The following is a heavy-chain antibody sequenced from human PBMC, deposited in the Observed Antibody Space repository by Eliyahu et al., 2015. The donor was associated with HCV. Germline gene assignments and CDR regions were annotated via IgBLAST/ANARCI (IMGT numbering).Heavy chain of an antibody. Sequence: QVQLQESGPGLVKPSETLSLTCTVSGXSISSYYWSWXRQPPGKGLEWIGYIYYSGSTNYNPPLKSRVTISVDTSKNQFSLKLSSVTAADTAVYYCARDQRAYCGGDCPTFDIWGQGTMVTVSS. CDR1: GXSISSYY. CDR3: ARDQRAYCGGDCPTFDI. D-gene: IGHD2-21*02. CDR2: IYYSGST. J-gene: IGHJ3*02. V-gene: IGHV4-59*01.